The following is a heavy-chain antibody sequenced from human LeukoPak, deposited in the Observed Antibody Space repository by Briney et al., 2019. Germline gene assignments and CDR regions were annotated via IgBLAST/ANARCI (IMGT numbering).Heavy chain of an antibody. CDR1: GYTFTGYY. D-gene: IGHD6-13*01. CDR3: AREPAALSGYGMDV. J-gene: IGHJ6*02. CDR2: INPNSGGT. Sequence: ASVKVSCKASGYTFTGYYMHWVRQAPGQGLEWMGWINPNSGGTNYAQKFQGRVTMTRDTSISTAYMELSRLRSDDTAVYYCAREPAALSGYGMDVWGQGTTVTVSS. V-gene: IGHV1-2*02.